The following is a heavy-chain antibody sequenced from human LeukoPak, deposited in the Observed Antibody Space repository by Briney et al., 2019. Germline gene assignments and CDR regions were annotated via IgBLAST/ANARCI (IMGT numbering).Heavy chain of an antibody. D-gene: IGHD6-13*01. CDR3: ARGIAAAGPLDY. Sequence: SETLSLTCAVYGGSFSGYYWSWIRQPPGKGLEWIGEINHSGSTNYNPSLKSRVTISVDTSKNQFSLKLSSVTAADTAVYYCARGIAAAGPLDYWGQGTLVTVSS. CDR2: INHSGST. J-gene: IGHJ4*02. V-gene: IGHV4-34*01. CDR1: GGSFSGYY.